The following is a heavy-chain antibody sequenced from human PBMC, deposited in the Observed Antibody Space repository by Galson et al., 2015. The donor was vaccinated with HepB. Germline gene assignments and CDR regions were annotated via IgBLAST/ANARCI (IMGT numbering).Heavy chain of an antibody. CDR3: ARDAAIIAVAGTGPDFDY. CDR2: INTNTGNP. J-gene: IGHJ4*02. V-gene: IGHV7-4-1*02. Sequence: SVKVSCKASGYIFTSHAMNWVRQAPGQGLEWMGWINTNTGNPTYAQGFTGRFVFSLDTSVSTAYLQISSLKAEDTAVYYCARDAAIIAVAGTGPDFDYWGQGTLVTVSS. D-gene: IGHD6-19*01. CDR1: GYIFTSHA.